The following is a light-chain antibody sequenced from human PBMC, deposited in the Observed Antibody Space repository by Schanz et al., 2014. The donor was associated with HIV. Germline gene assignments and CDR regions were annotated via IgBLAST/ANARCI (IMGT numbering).Light chain of an antibody. CDR1: QSISIS. CDR3: QQSYSATPYT. V-gene: IGKV1-39*01. CDR2: ATS. J-gene: IGKJ2*01. Sequence: DIQMTQSPSFLSASVGDTVTITCRASQSISISLNWYQQKPGKAPQLLIYATSLLHTGVPSRFSGSGSGTHFTLTITSLQFEDFATYYCQQSYSATPYTFGQGTKVEI.